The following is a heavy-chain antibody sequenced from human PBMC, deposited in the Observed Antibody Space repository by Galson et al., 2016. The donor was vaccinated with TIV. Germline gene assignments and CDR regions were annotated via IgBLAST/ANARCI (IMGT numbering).Heavy chain of an antibody. Sequence: PALVKPTQTLTLTCTFSGFSLSTSGVGVGWIRQPPGKALEWLALIYWDDDKRYSPSLKSRLTITKDTSKNQVVLTMTNMDPVDTGTYYCAHRRTLDSDYRDAFDIWGQGTMVTVSS. J-gene: IGHJ3*02. V-gene: IGHV2-5*02. CDR2: IYWDDDK. D-gene: IGHD5-12*01. CDR1: GFSLSTSGVG. CDR3: AHRRTLDSDYRDAFDI.